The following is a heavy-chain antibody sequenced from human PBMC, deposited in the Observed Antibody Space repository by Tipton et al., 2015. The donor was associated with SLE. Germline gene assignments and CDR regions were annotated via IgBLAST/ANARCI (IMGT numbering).Heavy chain of an antibody. CDR3: ARQLGWGDPFAFDY. V-gene: IGHV4-59*01. J-gene: IGHJ4*02. D-gene: IGHD2-21*02. CDR2: IYYSGST. Sequence: TLSLTCTVSGGSISTYSWSWLRQAPGKGLEWIGYIYYSGSTRYNPSLKSRVTMSVDTSKNQFSLKLNSVTAADTALYYCARQLGWGDPFAFDYWDQGTLVTVSS. CDR1: GGSISTYS.